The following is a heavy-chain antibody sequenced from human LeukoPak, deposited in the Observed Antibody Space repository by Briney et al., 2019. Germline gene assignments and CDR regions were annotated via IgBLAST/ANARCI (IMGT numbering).Heavy chain of an antibody. CDR1: GGSISSYY. J-gene: IGHJ6*03. CDR3: ARDHGYYDILTGYSYYMDV. D-gene: IGHD3-9*01. CDR2: IYTSGST. Sequence: SETLYLTCTVSGGSISSYYWSWIRQPAGKGLEWIGRIYTSGSTNYNPSLKSRVTMSVDTSKNQFSLKLSSVTAADTAVYYCARDHGYYDILTGYSYYMDVWGKGTTVTISS. V-gene: IGHV4-4*07.